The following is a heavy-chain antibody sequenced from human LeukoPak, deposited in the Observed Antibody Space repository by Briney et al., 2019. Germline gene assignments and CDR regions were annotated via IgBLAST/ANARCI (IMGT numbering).Heavy chain of an antibody. V-gene: IGHV1-46*01. CDR2: INPSGGST. CDR1: GYTFTSYY. CDR3: ARGQPKSEYYDYAWGSYRENWFDP. D-gene: IGHD3-16*02. Sequence: ASVKVSCKASGYTFTSYYMHWVRQAPGQGLEWMGIINPSGGSTSYAQKFQGRVTMTRDTSTGTVYMELSSLRSEDTAVYYCARGQPKSEYYDYAWGSYRENWFDPWGQGTLVTVSS. J-gene: IGHJ5*02.